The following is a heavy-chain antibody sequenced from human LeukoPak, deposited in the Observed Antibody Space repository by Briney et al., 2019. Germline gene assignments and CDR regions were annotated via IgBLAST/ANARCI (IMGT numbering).Heavy chain of an antibody. CDR1: GYTFTSYS. CDR3: ARSRSGTYLLAY. D-gene: IGHD1-26*01. Sequence: ASVTVSCKASGYTFTSYSIHWVRQASGQGLKWLGIINPSGGSTTYAQKFQGRVTMTRDTSTSTVYMELSSLRSEDTAVYYCARSRSGTYLLAYWGQGTLVTVSS. J-gene: IGHJ4*02. V-gene: IGHV1-46*01. CDR2: INPSGGST.